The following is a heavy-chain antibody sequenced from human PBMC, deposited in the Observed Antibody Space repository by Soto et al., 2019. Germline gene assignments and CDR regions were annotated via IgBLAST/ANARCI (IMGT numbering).Heavy chain of an antibody. V-gene: IGHV1-46*03. CDR2: INPSGGRT. Sequence: QVQLVQSGAEVKEPGASVKVSCKTSGYTFSSHFIHWVRQAPGQGLEWMGNINPSGGRTTYAQKFKGRVTVTSDTSTGVGYMELRSLRSDDTAVYYCARDGSYSFEYYFDYWGQGTLVTVSS. CDR1: GYTFSSHF. J-gene: IGHJ4*02. D-gene: IGHD5-18*01. CDR3: ARDGSYSFEYYFDY.